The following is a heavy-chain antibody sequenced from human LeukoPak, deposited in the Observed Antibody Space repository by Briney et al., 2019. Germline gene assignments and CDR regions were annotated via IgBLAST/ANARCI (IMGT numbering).Heavy chain of an antibody. D-gene: IGHD5-18*01. CDR3: ARGLVTGYSYDLYYFDY. CDR2: IYSGGST. CDR1: GFTVSSNY. Sequence: GGSLRLSCAASGFTVSSNYMSWVRQAPGKGLEWVSVIYSGGSTYYADSVKGRFTISRDNSKNTLYLQMNSLRAEDTAVYHCARGLVTGYSYDLYYFDYWGQGTLVTVSS. J-gene: IGHJ4*02. V-gene: IGHV3-66*01.